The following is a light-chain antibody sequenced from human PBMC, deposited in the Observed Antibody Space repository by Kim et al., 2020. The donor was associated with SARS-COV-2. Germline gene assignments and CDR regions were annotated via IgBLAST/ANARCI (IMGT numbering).Light chain of an antibody. J-gene: IGLJ1*01. CDR3: LSYTSTSTYV. CDR2: DVS. CDR1: SNDVGMYNF. V-gene: IGLV2-14*03. Sequence: GQSITISCSGTSNDVGMYNFLSWYQQQPGKAPKLVIYDVSNRPSGVSNRFSGSKSGSTASLTISGLRTEDEADYYCLSYTSTSTYVFGTGTKVTVL.